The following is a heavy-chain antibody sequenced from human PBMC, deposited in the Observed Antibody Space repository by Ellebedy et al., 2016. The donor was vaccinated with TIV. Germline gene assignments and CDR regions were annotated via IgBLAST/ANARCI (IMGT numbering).Heavy chain of an antibody. V-gene: IGHV3-33*05. Sequence: GGSLRLSXAASGFTFSSYGMHWVRQAPGKGLEWVAVISYDGSNKYYADSVKGRFTISRDNSKNTLYLQMNSLRTEDTAVYYCARTWSGAFDYWGQGTLVTVSP. J-gene: IGHJ4*02. D-gene: IGHD3-3*01. CDR1: GFTFSSYG. CDR3: ARTWSGAFDY. CDR2: ISYDGSNK.